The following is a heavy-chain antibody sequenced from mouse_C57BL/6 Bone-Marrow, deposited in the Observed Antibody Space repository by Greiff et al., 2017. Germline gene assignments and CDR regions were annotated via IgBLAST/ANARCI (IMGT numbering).Heavy chain of an antibody. J-gene: IGHJ4*01. Sequence: EVKLVESGGGLVKPGGSLKLSCAASGFTFSSYAMSWVRQTPEKRLEWVATISDGGSYTYYPDNVKGRFTISRDNAKNNLYLQMSHLKSEDTAMYYCARDQVWSRYAMDYWGQGTSVTVSS. V-gene: IGHV5-4*01. CDR1: GFTFSSYA. CDR3: ARDQVWSRYAMDY. CDR2: ISDGGSYT. D-gene: IGHD2-10*02.